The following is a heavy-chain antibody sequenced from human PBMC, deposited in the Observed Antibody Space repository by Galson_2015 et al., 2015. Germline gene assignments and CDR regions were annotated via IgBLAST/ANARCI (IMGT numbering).Heavy chain of an antibody. CDR3: ARAAGRSLYWYYMDV. CDR1: GGSISRGGYY. J-gene: IGHJ6*03. Sequence: TLSLTCTVSGGSISRGGYYWSWIRQHPGKGLEWIGYIYYSGSAYYNPALKSRVSLSVDSDKNQFSLKVNSVTAADTAVYYCARAAGRSLYWYYMDVWGKGTTVTVSS. D-gene: IGHD2-8*02. CDR2: IYYSGSA. V-gene: IGHV4-31*03.